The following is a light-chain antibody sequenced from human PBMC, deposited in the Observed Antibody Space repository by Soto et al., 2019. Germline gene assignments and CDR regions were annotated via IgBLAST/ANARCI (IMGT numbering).Light chain of an antibody. CDR2: DVG. J-gene: IGLJ1*01. V-gene: IGLV2-14*01. CDR3: NSYRTVSTYV. CDR1: SSDIGGYNF. Sequence: QSALTQPASVSGSPGQSITIACTGTSSDIGGYNFVSWYQQHPGKAPKLLIYDVGNRPSGVSNRFSGSKSGNTASLTISGFQAEDEAHYYCNSYRTVSTYVFGTGTKVTVL.